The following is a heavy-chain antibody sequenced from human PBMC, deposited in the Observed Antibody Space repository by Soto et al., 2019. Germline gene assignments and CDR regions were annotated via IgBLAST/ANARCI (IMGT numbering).Heavy chain of an antibody. CDR3: SIDLWGSCGVDCHPLDV. D-gene: IGHD2-21*02. Sequence: SETLSLTCTVSGGSIGSSSYYWGGIRQPPGKGLEWIGSIYYSGSTYYNPSLKSRVTISVDTSKNQFSLKLSSVTAADTAVYYCSIDLWGSCGVDCHPLDVWGPGTTVT. CDR2: IYYSGST. CDR1: GGSIGSSSYY. V-gene: IGHV4-39*02. J-gene: IGHJ6*02.